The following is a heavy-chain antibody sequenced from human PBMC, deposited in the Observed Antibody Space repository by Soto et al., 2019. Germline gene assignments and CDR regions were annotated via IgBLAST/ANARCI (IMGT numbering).Heavy chain of an antibody. J-gene: IGHJ4*02. CDR3: ASISKQVFTMVRGVIMPPFDY. CDR2: IIPIFGTA. CDR1: GGTFSSYA. D-gene: IGHD3-10*01. Sequence: QVQLVQSGAEVKKPGSSVKVSCKASGGTFSSYAISWVRQAPGQGLEWMGGIIPIFGTANYAQKFQGRVTITADESTSTAYMELSSLRSEDTVVYYCASISKQVFTMVRGVIMPPFDYWGQGTLVTLSS. V-gene: IGHV1-69*01.